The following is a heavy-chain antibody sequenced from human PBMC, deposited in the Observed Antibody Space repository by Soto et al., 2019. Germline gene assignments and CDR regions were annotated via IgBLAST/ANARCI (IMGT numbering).Heavy chain of an antibody. CDR1: GGTFSSYA. Sequence: QVQLVQSGAEVKKPGSSVKVSCKASGGTFSSYAIIWVRQAPGQGLEWMGGIIPIFGTANYAQKFQGRVTITADESTSTAYMELSSLRSEDTAVYYCARSEDCISTSCYGGGFDYWGQGTLVTVSS. V-gene: IGHV1-69*12. D-gene: IGHD2-2*01. CDR2: IIPIFGTA. J-gene: IGHJ4*02. CDR3: ARSEDCISTSCYGGGFDY.